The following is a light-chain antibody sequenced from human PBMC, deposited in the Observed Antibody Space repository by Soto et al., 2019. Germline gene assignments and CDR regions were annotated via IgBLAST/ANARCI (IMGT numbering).Light chain of an antibody. Sequence: EIVLSQSPGTVSLSPGDRATLSCRASQTISSTYLAWYQQKPGQAPRLLIYAASTRATGIPDRFSGSGSGTDFTLTISRLEPEDFAVYYCQQYGSSPKTFRQGTRWIS. CDR1: QTISSTY. J-gene: IGKJ1*01. CDR2: AAS. V-gene: IGKV3-20*01. CDR3: QQYGSSPKT.